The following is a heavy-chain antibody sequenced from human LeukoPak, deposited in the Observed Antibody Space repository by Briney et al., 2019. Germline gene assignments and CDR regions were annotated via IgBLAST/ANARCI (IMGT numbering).Heavy chain of an antibody. CDR3: ARQAVAGNGFDY. Sequence: SETLSLTCTVSVGSISSSSYYWGWIRQPPGKGLEWIGTIYYSGNTYYNPSLKSRVSISVDTSKNQFSLKLSSVTAADTAVYYCARQAVAGNGFDYWGQGTLVTVSS. CDR2: IYYSGNT. CDR1: VGSISSSSYY. D-gene: IGHD6-19*01. V-gene: IGHV4-39*01. J-gene: IGHJ4*02.